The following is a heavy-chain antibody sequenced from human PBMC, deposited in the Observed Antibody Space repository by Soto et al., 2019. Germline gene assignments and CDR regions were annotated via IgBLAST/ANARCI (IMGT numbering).Heavy chain of an antibody. CDR2: IYHSGST. D-gene: IGHD1-7*01. CDR3: VTVTGTTSVGMDV. Sequence: LSLTCAVSGGSISSSNWWSWVRQPPGKGLEWIGEIYHSGSTNYNPSLKSRVTISVDKSKNQFSLKLSSVTAADTAVYYCVTVTGTTSVGMDVWGQGTTVTVSS. V-gene: IGHV4-4*02. CDR1: GGSISSSNW. J-gene: IGHJ6*02.